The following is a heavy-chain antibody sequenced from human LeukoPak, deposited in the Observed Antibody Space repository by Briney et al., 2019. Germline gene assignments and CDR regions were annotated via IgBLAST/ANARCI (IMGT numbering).Heavy chain of an antibody. Sequence: SETLSLTCAVSGYSISSGYYWGWIRQPPGKGLEWIGSIYHSGSTYYNPSLKSRVTISVDTSKNQFSLKLSSVTAADTAVYYCARRMTTDNWFDPWGQGTLVTVSS. CDR2: IYHSGST. CDR1: GYSISSGYY. CDR3: ARRMTTDNWFDP. D-gene: IGHD4-11*01. J-gene: IGHJ5*02. V-gene: IGHV4-38-2*01.